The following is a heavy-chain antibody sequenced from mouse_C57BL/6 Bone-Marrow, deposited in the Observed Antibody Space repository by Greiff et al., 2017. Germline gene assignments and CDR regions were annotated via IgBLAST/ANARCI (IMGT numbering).Heavy chain of an antibody. CDR1: GFTFSNYW. D-gene: IGHD2-2*01. Sequence: EVKLVESGGGLVQPGGSMKLSCVASGFTFSNYWMNWVRQSPEKGLEWVAQIRLKSDNYATHYAESVKGRFTISRDYSKSSVYLQMNNLRAEDTGIYYCTLWLRDGDYWGQGTSVTVSS. V-gene: IGHV6-3*01. CDR3: TLWLRDGDY. CDR2: IRLKSDNYAT. J-gene: IGHJ4*01.